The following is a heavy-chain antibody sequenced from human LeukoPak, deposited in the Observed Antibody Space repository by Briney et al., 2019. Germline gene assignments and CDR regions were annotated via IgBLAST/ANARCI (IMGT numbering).Heavy chain of an antibody. J-gene: IGHJ3*02. V-gene: IGHV4-4*07. Sequence: SETLSLTCTVSGGSISSYYWSWIRQPAGKGPEWIGRIQSSGSTTYNPSLESRVTMSVDTYMNQFSLKLSSVTAADTAVYYCARDLIDPHDAFDIWGQGTMVTVSS. CDR2: IQSSGST. CDR1: GGSISSYY. D-gene: IGHD2/OR15-2a*01. CDR3: ARDLIDPHDAFDI.